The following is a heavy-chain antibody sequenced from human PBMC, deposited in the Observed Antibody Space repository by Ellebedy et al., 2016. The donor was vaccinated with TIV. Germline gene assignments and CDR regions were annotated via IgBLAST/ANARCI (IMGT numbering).Heavy chain of an antibody. V-gene: IGHV1-46*01. CDR1: GYTFTSYH. Sequence: AASVKVSCKASGYTFTSYHMQWVRQAPGQGLEWMGIINPSGGSTDYAQKFQGRVTMTRDTSTSTVYMELSSLRSKDTAVYYCARDQAEGRSSDYWGQGTLVTVSS. J-gene: IGHJ4*02. CDR3: ARDQAEGRSSDY. D-gene: IGHD6-13*01. CDR2: INPSGGST.